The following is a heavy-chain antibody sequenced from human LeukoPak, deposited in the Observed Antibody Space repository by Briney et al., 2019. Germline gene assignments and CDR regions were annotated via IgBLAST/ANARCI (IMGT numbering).Heavy chain of an antibody. D-gene: IGHD2-2*02. Sequence: GASVKVSCKASGYTFTSYGISWVRQAPGQGLERMGWISAYNGNTNYAQKLQGRVTMTTDTSTSTAYLELRSLRSDDTAVYYCARDGRRGIVVVPAAIQGYNWFDPWGQGTLVTVSS. J-gene: IGHJ5*02. CDR3: ARDGRRGIVVVPAAIQGYNWFDP. V-gene: IGHV1-18*01. CDR1: GYTFTSYG. CDR2: ISAYNGNT.